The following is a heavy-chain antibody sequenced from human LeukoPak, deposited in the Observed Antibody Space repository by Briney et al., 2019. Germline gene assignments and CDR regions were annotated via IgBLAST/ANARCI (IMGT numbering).Heavy chain of an antibody. Sequence: PGGSLRLSCAASGFTFSSYGMSWVRQAPGKGLEWVSAISGSGGSTYYADSVKGRFTISRDNSKNSLYLQMNSLRAEDTAVYYCARKGGYDRAPYYYYYMDVWGKGTTVTISS. CDR3: ARKGGYDRAPYYYYYMDV. CDR2: ISGSGGST. CDR1: GFTFSSYG. J-gene: IGHJ6*03. D-gene: IGHD5-12*01. V-gene: IGHV3-23*01.